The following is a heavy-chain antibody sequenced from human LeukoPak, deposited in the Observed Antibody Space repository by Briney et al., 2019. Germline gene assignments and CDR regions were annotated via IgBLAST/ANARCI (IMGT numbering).Heavy chain of an antibody. CDR2: INHSGST. V-gene: IGHV4-34*01. Sequence: SETLSLTCAVYGGSFSAYYWSWLRQPPGKGLEWIGEINHSGSTNYNPSLKSRVVISVDTSKNQFSLNLSSVTAADTAVYYCARLSGWYWNNYFDPWGQGTLVTVSS. J-gene: IGHJ5*02. D-gene: IGHD6-19*01. CDR3: ARLSGWYWNNYFDP. CDR1: GGSFSAYY.